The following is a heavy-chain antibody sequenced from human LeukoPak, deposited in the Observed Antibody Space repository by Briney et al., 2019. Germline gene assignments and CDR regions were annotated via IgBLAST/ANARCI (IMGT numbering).Heavy chain of an antibody. CDR3: ASTTVTNEVDY. D-gene: IGHD4-17*01. CDR1: GGTFSSYA. CDR2: IIPIFGTA. Sequence: ASVTVSCKASGGTFSSYAISWVRQAPGQGLEWMGRIIPIFGTANYAQTFQGRVTITADKSTSTAYMELSSLRSEDTAVYYCASTTVTNEVDYWGQGTLVTVSS. V-gene: IGHV1-69*06. J-gene: IGHJ4*02.